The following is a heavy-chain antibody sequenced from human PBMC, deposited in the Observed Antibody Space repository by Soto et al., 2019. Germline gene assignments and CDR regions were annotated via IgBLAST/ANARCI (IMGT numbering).Heavy chain of an antibody. CDR3: ARGDSPYYSYGMDF. J-gene: IGHJ6*02. CDR2: IYYSGST. V-gene: IGHV4-59*08. D-gene: IGHD3-16*01. CDR1: GGSISSYY. Sequence: SETLSLTCTVSGGSISSYYWSWIRQPPGKGLEWIGYIYYSGSTNYNPSLKSRVTISVDTSKNQFSLKLSSVTAADTAVYYCARGDSPYYSYGMDFWGQGTMVTVSS.